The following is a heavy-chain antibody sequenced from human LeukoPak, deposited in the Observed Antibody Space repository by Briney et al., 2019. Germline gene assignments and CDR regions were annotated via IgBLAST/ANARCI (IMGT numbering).Heavy chain of an antibody. Sequence: PGGSLRLSCAASGFTFSSYWMSWVRQAPGKGLEWVANIKQDGSEKYYADSVKGRFTISRDNAKNSLYLQMNSLRAEDTAVYYCAREQQLVRYYYYYGMDVWGQGTTVTVSS. J-gene: IGHJ6*02. CDR2: IKQDGSEK. CDR3: AREQQLVRYYYYYGMDV. D-gene: IGHD6-13*01. CDR1: GFTFSSYW. V-gene: IGHV3-7*01.